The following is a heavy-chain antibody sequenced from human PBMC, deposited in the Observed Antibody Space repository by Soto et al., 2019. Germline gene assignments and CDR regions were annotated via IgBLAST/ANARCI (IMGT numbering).Heavy chain of an antibody. V-gene: IGHV4-59*03. CDR2: VHESGST. D-gene: IGHD1-20*01. Sequence: LSLTCSVSGDAISNFYWRWIRQTPGRGLEGIGCVHESGSTDYNPSLKGRVTISLHTSKSQFSLSLRSATAADTATYYCARGTRALITSFFAYWGQGIPVTVSS. CDR3: ARGTRALITSFFAY. J-gene: IGHJ4*02. CDR1: GDAISNFY.